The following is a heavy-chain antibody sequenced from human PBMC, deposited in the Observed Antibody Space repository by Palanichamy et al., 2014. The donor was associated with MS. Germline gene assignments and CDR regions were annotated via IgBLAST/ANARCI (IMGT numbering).Heavy chain of an antibody. D-gene: IGHD3-16*01. CDR2: TSRLGNT. Sequence: QVQLQESGPGLVKPSETLSLTCAVAAPSFTNDYYWGWFRQPPNMGLEWIGITSRLGNTYYNPSLQSRVDISVDSPKNRFSLRLSSATAADTAVYYCARRAQRGGAIYFDYWGQGILVKVSS. V-gene: IGHV4-38-2*01. J-gene: IGHJ4*02. CDR1: APSFTNDYY. CDR3: ARRAQRGGAIYFDY.